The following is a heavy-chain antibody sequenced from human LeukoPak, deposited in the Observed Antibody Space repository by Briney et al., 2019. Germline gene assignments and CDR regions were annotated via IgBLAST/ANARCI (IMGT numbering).Heavy chain of an antibody. D-gene: IGHD1-26*01. CDR2: IHSSGYT. J-gene: IGHJ5*02. V-gene: IGHV4-4*09. Sequence: SETLSLTCTVSGGSLISYYWSWIRQPSGQGLEWIAYIHSSGYTNYNPSLRSRVTISVDTSKNHFSLTVTSVTAADTAVYYCAQRQGPNSGSYDYFDPWGQGTLVTVSS. CDR3: AQRQGPNSGSYDYFDP. CDR1: GGSLISYY.